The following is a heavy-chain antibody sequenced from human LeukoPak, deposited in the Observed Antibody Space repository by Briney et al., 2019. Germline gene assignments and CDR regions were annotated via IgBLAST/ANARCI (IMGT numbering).Heavy chain of an antibody. CDR1: GFTLSNYG. D-gene: IGHD3-10*01. Sequence: PGRSLRLSCAASGFTLSNYGMHWVRQAPGKGLEWVAVISYDGSNKYYADSVKGRFTISRDNSKNTLYLQMNSLRAEDTAVYYCAKDRRGYYFDYWGQGTLVTVSS. V-gene: IGHV3-30*18. CDR3: AKDRRGYYFDY. J-gene: IGHJ4*02. CDR2: ISYDGSNK.